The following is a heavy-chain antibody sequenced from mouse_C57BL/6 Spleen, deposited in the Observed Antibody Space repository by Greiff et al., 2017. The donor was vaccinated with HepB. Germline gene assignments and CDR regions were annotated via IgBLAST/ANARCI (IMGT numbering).Heavy chain of an antibody. Sequence: EVKLMESGGGLVQSGRSLRLSCATSGFTFSDFYMEWVRQAPGKGLEWIAASRNKANDYTTEYSASVKGRFIVSKDTSQSILYLQMNALSAEETDIYYCARGAGTYYSNSWYAYRGKATLVTVAA. CDR3: ARGAGTYYSNSWYAY. V-gene: IGHV7-1*01. CDR1: GFTFSDFY. D-gene: IGHD2-5*01. CDR2: SRNKANDYTT. J-gene: IGHJ3*01.